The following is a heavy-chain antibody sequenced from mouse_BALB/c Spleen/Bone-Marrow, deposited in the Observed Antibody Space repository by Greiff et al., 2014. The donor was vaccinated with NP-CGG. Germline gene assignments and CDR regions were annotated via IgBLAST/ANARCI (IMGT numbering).Heavy chain of an antibody. J-gene: IGHJ4*01. CDR3: AEITTAAYYVMDY. CDR1: GFNIEDTY. Sequence: EVKLQESGAELVKPGASVKLSCTASGFNIEDTYMHWVKQRPEQGLEWIGRIDPANGNTKYDPKFQGKATITADTSSNTAYLQLSSLTSEDTAVYYCAEITTAAYYVMDYRGQGTSVTVSS. V-gene: IGHV14-3*02. D-gene: IGHD1-2*01. CDR2: IDPANGNT.